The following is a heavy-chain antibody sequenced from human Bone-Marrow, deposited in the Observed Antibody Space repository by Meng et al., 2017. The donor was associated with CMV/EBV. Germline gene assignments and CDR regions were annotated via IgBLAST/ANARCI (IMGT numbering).Heavy chain of an antibody. V-gene: IGHV1-8*01. CDR2: MNPNSGNT. CDR1: GYTFTSYD. Sequence: ASVKVSCKASGYTFTSYDINWVRQATGQGLEWMGWMNPNSGNTGYAQKFQGRVTITADKSTSTAYMELSSLRSEDTAVYYCARDVEQLLSGGYSSSAFGYWDQGPLVPVSS. D-gene: IGHD6-13*01. CDR3: ARDVEQLLSGGYSSSAFGY. J-gene: IGHJ4*02.